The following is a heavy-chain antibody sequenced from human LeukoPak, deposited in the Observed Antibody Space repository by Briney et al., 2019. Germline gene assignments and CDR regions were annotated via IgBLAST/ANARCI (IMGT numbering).Heavy chain of an antibody. D-gene: IGHD5-18*01. CDR3: ARGRTPRYSYGPTYYYMDV. Sequence: SETLSLTCAVYGGSFSSYYWSWIRQPAGKGLEWIGRIYNTGTTNYNPSLKSRLTMSVDTSKNQFSLKLTSVTAADTAVYYCARGRTPRYSYGPTYYYMDVWGKGTTVTVSS. CDR1: GGSFSSYY. J-gene: IGHJ6*03. V-gene: IGHV4-59*10. CDR2: IYNTGTT.